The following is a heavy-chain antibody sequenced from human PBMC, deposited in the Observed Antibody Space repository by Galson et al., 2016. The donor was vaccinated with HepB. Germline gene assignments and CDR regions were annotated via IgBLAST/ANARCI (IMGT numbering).Heavy chain of an antibody. CDR2: INPNSGGT. V-gene: IGHV1-2*02. CDR3: ARIGEYSGYAAIYRGMDV. CDR1: GYTFTGYY. Sequence: SVKVSCKASGYTFTGYYVHWVRQAPGQGLEWMGWINPNSGGTNYAQKFQGRVTMTRDTSINTAYMELRRLRSDDTAVYYCARIGEYSGYAAIYRGMDVWGKGTTVTVSS. J-gene: IGHJ6*04. D-gene: IGHD5-12*01.